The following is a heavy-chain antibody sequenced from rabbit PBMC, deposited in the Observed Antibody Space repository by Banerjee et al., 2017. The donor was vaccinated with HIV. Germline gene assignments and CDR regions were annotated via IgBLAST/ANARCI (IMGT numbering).Heavy chain of an antibody. CDR2: IYNGDGST. J-gene: IGHJ4*01. Sequence: QEQLEESGGDLVKPEGSLTLTCKASGFDFSSNAMCWVRQAPGKGPEWIACIYNGDGSTYYSSWAKGRFTISKTSSTTVTLQMTSLTAADTATYFCASDYGANDYYTFGLWGPGTLVTVS. D-gene: IGHD8-1*01. CDR1: GFDFSSNA. V-gene: IGHV1S47*01. CDR3: ASDYGANDYYTFGL.